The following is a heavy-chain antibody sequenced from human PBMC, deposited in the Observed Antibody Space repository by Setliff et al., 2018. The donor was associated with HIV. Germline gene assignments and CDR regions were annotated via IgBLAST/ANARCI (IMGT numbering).Heavy chain of an antibody. D-gene: IGHD3-16*01. J-gene: IGHJ5*02. V-gene: IGHV3-20*04. CDR1: GFTFDDYG. Sequence: GGSLRLSCAASGFTFDDYGMSWVRQAPGKGLEWVSGINRNGGSTGYADSVKGRFTISRGNAKNSLFLEMRSLRDGDTAVYLCANLWELGAWGQGTLVTVSS. CDR3: ANLWELGA. CDR2: INRNGGST.